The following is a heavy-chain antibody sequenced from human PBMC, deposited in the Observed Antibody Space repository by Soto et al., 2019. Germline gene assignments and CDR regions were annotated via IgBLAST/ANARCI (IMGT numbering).Heavy chain of an antibody. CDR3: SRDPPNFYYYGMDV. CDR2: ISKSSTTI. V-gene: IGHV3-48*02. Sequence: GGSLRLSCIASGFILSTYSMTWVRQAPGKGLEWLSYISKSSTTINYADSVKGRFTISRDNAKNSVYLEMSSLRDEDSAVYYCSRDPPNFYYYGMDVRGQGTTVTVSS. CDR1: GFILSTYS. J-gene: IGHJ6*02.